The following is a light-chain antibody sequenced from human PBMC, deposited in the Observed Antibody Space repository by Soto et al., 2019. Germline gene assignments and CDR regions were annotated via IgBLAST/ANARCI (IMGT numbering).Light chain of an antibody. CDR2: GAA. CDR3: QQSYTSLALT. J-gene: IGKJ4*01. CDR1: QSISIY. V-gene: IGKV1-39*01. Sequence: DIQLTQSPSSLSASVGDRVTITCRASQSISIYLNWYQHKPGRAPKLLIFGAATLHTGVTPRFSGRGSGTNFTLTIISLQPEDFATYYCQQSYTSLALTFGGGTKVEI.